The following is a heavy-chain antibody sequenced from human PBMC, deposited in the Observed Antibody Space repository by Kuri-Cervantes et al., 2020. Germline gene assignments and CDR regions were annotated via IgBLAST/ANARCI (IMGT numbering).Heavy chain of an antibody. V-gene: IGHV3-11*04. J-gene: IGHJ3*02. CDR1: GFTFSNYW. Sequence: GGSLRLSCVASGFTFSNYWMHWVRQAPGKGLVWVSYISGSDNTISYADSVKGRFTISRDNAKNSLYLQMNSLRAEDTAVYYCAREFPGTAVAGTEGALDIWGQGTKVTDSS. CDR3: AREFPGTAVAGTEGALDI. CDR2: ISGSDNTI. D-gene: IGHD6-19*01.